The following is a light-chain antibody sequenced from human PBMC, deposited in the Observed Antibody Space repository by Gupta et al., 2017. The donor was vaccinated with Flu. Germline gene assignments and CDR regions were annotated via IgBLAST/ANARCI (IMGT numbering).Light chain of an antibody. CDR3: QQDDNLLPRT. V-gene: IGKV1-33*01. Sequence: DSQMTRSTPSLSSSVGDRVTITCQAVQDISNYLNWYQQKRGKAPKLLIYDASNLETGVPSRFSGSGYGTDFTFTISSRQPEDIATYYCQQDDNLLPRTFGQGTKLEIK. CDR2: DAS. J-gene: IGKJ2*01. CDR1: QDISNY.